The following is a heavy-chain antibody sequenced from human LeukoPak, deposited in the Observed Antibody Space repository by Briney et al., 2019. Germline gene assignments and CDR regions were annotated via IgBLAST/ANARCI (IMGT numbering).Heavy chain of an antibody. CDR1: GFTVSSNY. D-gene: IGHD1-26*01. Sequence: PGGSLRLSCAASGFTVSSNYMSWVRQAPGKGLEWVSVIYSGGSTYYADSVKGRFTISRDNSKNTLYLQMNSLRAEDTAVYYCARDRSYDAFDIWGQGTMVTVSS. CDR2: IYSGGST. CDR3: ARDRSYDAFDI. J-gene: IGHJ3*02. V-gene: IGHV3-66*01.